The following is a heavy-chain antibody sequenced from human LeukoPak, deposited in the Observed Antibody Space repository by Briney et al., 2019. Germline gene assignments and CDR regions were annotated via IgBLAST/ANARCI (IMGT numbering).Heavy chain of an antibody. D-gene: IGHD3-10*01. CDR3: ARLSAYYYGSYFYYYMDV. V-gene: IGHV3-7*01. J-gene: IGHJ6*03. Sequence: GGSLRLSCEASGFSFSSYWMSWVRQAPGKGPEWVANIKQDESEKYSVDSVKGRFTISRDNAKNSLYLQMKNLRADDTALYYCARLSAYYYGSYFYYYMDVWGKGTAVTVSS. CDR1: GFSFSSYW. CDR2: IKQDESEK.